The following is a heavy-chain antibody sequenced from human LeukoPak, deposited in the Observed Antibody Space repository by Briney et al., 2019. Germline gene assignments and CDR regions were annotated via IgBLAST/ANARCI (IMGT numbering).Heavy chain of an antibody. V-gene: IGHV4-39*01. CDR2: IYYSGST. J-gene: IGHJ4*02. CDR1: GGSISGSSYF. Sequence: PSETLPLTCTVSGGSISGSSYFWGWIRQPPGKGLEWIGSIYYSGSTYYNPSLKSRVTISVDMSKNQFSLKLNSVTAADTAVYYCGRQAAAGAGGDYWDQGTLVTVSS. D-gene: IGHD6-13*01. CDR3: GRQAAAGAGGDY.